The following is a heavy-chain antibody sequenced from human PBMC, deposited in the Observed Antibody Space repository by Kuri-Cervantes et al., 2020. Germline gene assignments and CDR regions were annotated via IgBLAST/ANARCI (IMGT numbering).Heavy chain of an antibody. CDR3: ARIRGKKMVRGVPVSSWHYYGMDV. J-gene: IGHJ6*02. Sequence: SETLSLTCTVSGGSISRSSYHWGWIRQPPGKGLEWIGSIYHSGSTYYNPSLKSRVTISVDTSKNQFSLKLSSVTAADTAVYYCARIRGKKMVRGVPVSSWHYYGMDVWGQGTTVTVSS. CDR2: IYHSGST. CDR1: GGSISRSSYH. D-gene: IGHD3-10*01. V-gene: IGHV4-39*07.